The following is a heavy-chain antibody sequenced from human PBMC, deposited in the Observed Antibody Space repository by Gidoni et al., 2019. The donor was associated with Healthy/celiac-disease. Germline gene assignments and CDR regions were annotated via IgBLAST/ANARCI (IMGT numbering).Heavy chain of an antibody. J-gene: IGHJ6*03. CDR3: ARGYCTGGVCYTGGYMDV. D-gene: IGHD2-8*02. Sequence: EVQLVESGGGLVQPGGSLRLSCAASGFTFISYDMHWVRQATGKGLEWVSAIGTAGDTYYPGSVKGRFTISRENAKNSLYLQMNSLRAGDTAVYYCARGYCTGGVCYTGGYMDVWGKGTTVTVSS. V-gene: IGHV3-13*04. CDR2: IGTAGDT. CDR1: GFTFISYD.